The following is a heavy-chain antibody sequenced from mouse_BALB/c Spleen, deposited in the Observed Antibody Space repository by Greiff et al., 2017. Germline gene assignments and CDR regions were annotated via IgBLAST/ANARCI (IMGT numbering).Heavy chain of an antibody. Sequence: QVQLKASGPGLVAPSQSLSITCTVSGFSLHSYGVHWVRQPPGKGLEWLGVIWAGGSTHYNSALMSRLSISKDNSKSQVFLKMNSLQTDDTAMYYSASGITTWFAYWGQGTLVTVTA. CDR3: ASGITTWFAY. CDR2: IWAGGST. CDR1: GFSLHSYG. J-gene: IGHJ3*01. D-gene: IGHD2-4*01. V-gene: IGHV2-9*02.